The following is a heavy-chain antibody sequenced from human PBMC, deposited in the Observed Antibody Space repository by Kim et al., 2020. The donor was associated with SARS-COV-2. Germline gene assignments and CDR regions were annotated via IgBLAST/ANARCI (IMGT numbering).Heavy chain of an antibody. CDR1: GGSLSSGKYY. CDR3: ASTEHYYDSSGYYPYYFDH. D-gene: IGHD3-22*01. V-gene: IGHV4-61*01. Sequence: SETLSLTCTVSGGSLSSGKYYWSWLRQPPGKGLEWIGYIYYSGSTNYNPSLKSRVTISVDTSKNQFSLKLTSVSAADTAVYYCASTEHYYDSSGYYPYYFDHWGQGSLVTVPS. CDR2: IYYSGST. J-gene: IGHJ4*02.